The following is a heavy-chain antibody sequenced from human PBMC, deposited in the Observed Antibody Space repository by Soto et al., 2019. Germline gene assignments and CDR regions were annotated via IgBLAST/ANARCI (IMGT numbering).Heavy chain of an antibody. D-gene: IGHD6-6*01. V-gene: IGHV3-23*01. CDR3: ARQAARNYIDS. CDR1: GFTFSSYA. Sequence: GGSLRLSCAASGFTFSSYAMSWVRQAPGKGLEWVSAISGSGGSTYYADSVKGRFTISRDNSKNSVYLQMDSLRADDTAVYYCARQAARNYIDSWGQGNSVTVSS. CDR2: ISGSGGST. J-gene: IGHJ4*02.